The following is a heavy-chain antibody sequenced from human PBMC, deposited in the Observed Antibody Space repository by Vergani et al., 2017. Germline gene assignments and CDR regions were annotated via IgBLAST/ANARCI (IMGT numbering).Heavy chain of an antibody. Sequence: QVQLQESGPGLVKSSETLSLTCSVSFDSIRNLYCNWIRQPPWKGLEWIGSIHYSENTNYNPSLKTRITISAVTSKNQFSLTLTSVTAADTAVYYCASDTHSGQGADRWGQGILVTVTS. CDR1: FDSIRNLY. J-gene: IGHJ5*02. V-gene: IGHV4-59*11. CDR3: ASDTHSGQGADR. CDR2: IHYSENT. D-gene: IGHD6-19*01.